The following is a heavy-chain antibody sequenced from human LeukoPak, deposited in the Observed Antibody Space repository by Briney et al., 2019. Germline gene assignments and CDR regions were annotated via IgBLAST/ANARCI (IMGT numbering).Heavy chain of an antibody. CDR1: GFTFSSYA. D-gene: IGHD3-10*01. Sequence: GGSLRLSCAASGFTFSSYAMHWVRQAPGKGLEWVAVISYDGSNKYYADSAKGRFTISRDNSKNTLYLQMNSLRAEDTAVYYCASGEYYYGSGSYDYFDYWGQGTLVTVSS. J-gene: IGHJ4*02. CDR2: ISYDGSNK. CDR3: ASGEYYYGSGSYDYFDY. V-gene: IGHV3-30*01.